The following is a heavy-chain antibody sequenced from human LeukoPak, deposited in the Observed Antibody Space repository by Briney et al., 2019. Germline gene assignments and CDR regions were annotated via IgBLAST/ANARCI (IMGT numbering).Heavy chain of an antibody. J-gene: IGHJ4*02. Sequence: PGGSLRLSCAASGFTFSSYAMSWVRQAPGKGLEWVSAISGSGGSTYYADSVKGRFTISRDNSENTLYLQMNSLRAEDTAVYYCATRYGYNWTVDYWGQGTLVTVSS. D-gene: IGHD1-1*01. CDR3: ATRYGYNWTVDY. V-gene: IGHV3-23*01. CDR1: GFTFSSYA. CDR2: ISGSGGST.